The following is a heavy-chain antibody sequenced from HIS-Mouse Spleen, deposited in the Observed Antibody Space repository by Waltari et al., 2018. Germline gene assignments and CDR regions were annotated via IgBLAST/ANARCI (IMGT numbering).Heavy chain of an antibody. V-gene: IGHV3-21*01. CDR3: ASNLGSDSYGRGDY. J-gene: IGHJ4*02. D-gene: IGHD5-18*01. Sequence: EVQLVESGGGLVKPGGSLRLSCAASGFTFSSYRMNWVVQAPGKGLEWVSSISSSSSYIYYADSVKGRFTISRDNAKNSLYLQMNSLRAEDTAVYYCASNLGSDSYGRGDYWGQGTLVTVSS. CDR2: ISSSSSYI. CDR1: GFTFSSYR.